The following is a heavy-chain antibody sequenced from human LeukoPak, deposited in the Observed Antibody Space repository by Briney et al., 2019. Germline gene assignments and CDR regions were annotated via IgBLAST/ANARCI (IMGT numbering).Heavy chain of an antibody. V-gene: IGHV3-48*03. J-gene: IGHJ3*02. D-gene: IGHD1-1*01. CDR1: GFTFSSYE. Sequence: GGSLRLSCAASGFTFSSYEMNWVRQAPGKGLEWVSYVSSSASSIFYADSVKGRFTISRDNAKNSLHLQMNSLRAEDTAVYYCAKALSFSPNVDAFDIWGQGTMVTVSS. CDR2: VSSSASSI. CDR3: AKALSFSPNVDAFDI.